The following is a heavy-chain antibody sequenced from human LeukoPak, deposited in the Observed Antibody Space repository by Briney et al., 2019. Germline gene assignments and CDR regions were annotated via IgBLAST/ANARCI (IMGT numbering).Heavy chain of an antibody. D-gene: IGHD3-22*01. CDR2: IYYSGST. J-gene: IGHJ3*02. Sequence: SETLSLTCTVSGGSISSYYWSWIRQPPGKGLEWIGYIYYSGSTNYNPSLKSRVTISVDTSKNQFSLKLSSVTAADTAVYYCARAWPYDSSGYCDAFDIRGQGTMVTVSS. V-gene: IGHV4-59*01. CDR1: GGSISSYY. CDR3: ARAWPYDSSGYCDAFDI.